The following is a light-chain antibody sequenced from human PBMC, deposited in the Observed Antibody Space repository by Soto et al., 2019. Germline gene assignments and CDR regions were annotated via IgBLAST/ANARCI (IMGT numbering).Light chain of an antibody. V-gene: IGKV1-5*01. CDR3: QQYNSYWGT. Sequence: DIQVTQSPPTLSASVGDRVTITCRASQSISNWLAWYQQKQGKAPKLLIYDASSLESGVPSRFSGSGSGTEFTLTISSLQPDDFATYYCQQYNSYWGTFGQGTKVDIK. J-gene: IGKJ1*01. CDR1: QSISNW. CDR2: DAS.